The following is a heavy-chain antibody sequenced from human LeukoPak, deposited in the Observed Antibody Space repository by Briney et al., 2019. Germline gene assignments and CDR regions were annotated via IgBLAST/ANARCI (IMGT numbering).Heavy chain of an antibody. V-gene: IGHV4-59*08. J-gene: IGHJ6*03. CDR1: GGSISSYY. D-gene: IGHD4-17*01. CDR2: IYYSGST. CDR3: SSLNDYGDSRPRYYYYMDV. Sequence: SETLSLTCTVSGGSISSYYWSWIRQPPGKGLEWIGYIYYSGSTNYNPSLKSRVTISVDTSKNQFSLKLSSVTAADTHVYYCSSLNDYGDSRPRYYYYMDVWGKGTTVTVSS.